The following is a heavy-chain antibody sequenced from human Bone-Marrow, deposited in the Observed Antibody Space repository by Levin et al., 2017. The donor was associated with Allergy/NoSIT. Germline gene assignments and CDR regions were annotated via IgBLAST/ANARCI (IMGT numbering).Heavy chain of an antibody. CDR2: IYPGDSDA. V-gene: IGHV5-51*01. Sequence: ASVKVSCKASGYEFTSEWIGWVRQVPGRGLEWMGVIYPGDSDARYSPPFQGQVSISVDKSISTAFLQWTSLKASDTAVYYCARHRGYSGSQYIHYALDVWGQGTTVTVSS. D-gene: IGHD1-26*01. CDR1: GYEFTSEW. CDR3: ARHRGYSGSQYIHYALDV. J-gene: IGHJ6*02.